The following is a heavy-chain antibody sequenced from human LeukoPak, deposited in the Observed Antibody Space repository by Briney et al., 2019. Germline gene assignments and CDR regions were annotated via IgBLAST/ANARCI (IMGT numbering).Heavy chain of an antibody. J-gene: IGHJ4*02. Sequence: HSETLSLTCAVYGGSISSYYWSWIRPPPGEGLEGIGYIYYSGSTNYNPSLKSRVTISVDTSKNDFSLKLSSVTAADTAVYYCARVNPLSSSWYGDFDYWGQGTLVTVTS. CDR3: ARVNPLSSSWYGDFDY. CDR2: IYYSGST. V-gene: IGHV4-59*01. D-gene: IGHD6-13*01. CDR1: GGSISSYY.